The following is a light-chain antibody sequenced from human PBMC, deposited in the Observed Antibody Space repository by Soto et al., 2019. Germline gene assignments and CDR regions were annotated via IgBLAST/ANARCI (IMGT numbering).Light chain of an antibody. CDR1: SSNIGLND. V-gene: IGLV1-44*01. J-gene: IGLJ2*01. Sequence: QSVLTQPPSASGTPGQTVTISCSGSSSNIGLNDVHWYRQLSGTAPQILIYDTNQQATGVPDRFSGSRSGTSASLAIPGLQSEDEADYHCAAWDYRLNGPVFGGGTKLTVL. CDR2: DTN. CDR3: AAWDYRLNGPV.